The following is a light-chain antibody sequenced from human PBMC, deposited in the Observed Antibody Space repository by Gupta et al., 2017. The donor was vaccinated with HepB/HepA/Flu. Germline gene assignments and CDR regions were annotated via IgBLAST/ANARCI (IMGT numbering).Light chain of an antibody. Sequence: IQMTQSPSSLSASVGDRVTITCRASQSISIYLNWYQQKPGKAPKLLIYAASSLQSGVPARFSGSGSGTEFTLTISSLQPEDSATYFCQQSNSCPCTFGHGTKVDIK. CDR2: AAS. CDR3: QQSNSCPCT. V-gene: IGKV1-39*01. CDR1: QSISIY. J-gene: IGKJ3*01.